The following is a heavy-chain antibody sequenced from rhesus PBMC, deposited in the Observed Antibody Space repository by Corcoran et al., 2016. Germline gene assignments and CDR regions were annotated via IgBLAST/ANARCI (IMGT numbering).Heavy chain of an antibody. CDR1: GYTFTDYY. CDR2: FEPKDGEA. CDR3: ATLWEVVSDY. V-gene: IGHV1-111*02. J-gene: IGHJ4*01. D-gene: IGHD2-21*01. Sequence: EVQLVQSGAEVKKPGASVKISCKASGYTFTDYYLHWVRRAPGKGLEWMGRFEPKDGEAIHAQKCQDRVTITADTSTDTDYMELSSLRSEDTAVYYCATLWEVVSDYWGQGVLVTVSS.